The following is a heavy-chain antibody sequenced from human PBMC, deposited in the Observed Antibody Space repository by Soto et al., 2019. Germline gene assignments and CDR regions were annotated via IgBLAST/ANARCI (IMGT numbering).Heavy chain of an antibody. CDR1: GGSISSYY. V-gene: IGHV4-59*01. CDR2: IDYSGST. CDR3: ARVLGPDILTGLRHGAFDI. D-gene: IGHD3-9*01. Sequence: QVQLQESGPGLVKPSETLSLTCTVSGGSISSYYWSWIRQPPGKGLVWIGYIDYSGSTKYNPSLKCRVTISVDTSKHQFSLKLRTVTAADTAVYYCARVLGPDILTGLRHGAFDIWGQGTMVTVSS. J-gene: IGHJ3*02.